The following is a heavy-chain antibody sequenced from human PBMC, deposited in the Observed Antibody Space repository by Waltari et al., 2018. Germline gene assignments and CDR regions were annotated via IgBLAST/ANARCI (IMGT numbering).Heavy chain of an antibody. J-gene: IGHJ6*03. CDR1: GGSISSYY. Sequence: QVQLQESGPGLVKPSETLSLTCTVSGGSISSYYWSWIRQPPGKGLEWIGYIYYSGSTNSNPALKSRVTISVDTSKNQFSLKLSSVTAADTAVYYCARVKGLDDFWSGYYYYYMDVWGKGTTVTISS. V-gene: IGHV4-59*01. D-gene: IGHD3-3*01. CDR3: ARVKGLDDFWSGYYYYYMDV. CDR2: IYYSGST.